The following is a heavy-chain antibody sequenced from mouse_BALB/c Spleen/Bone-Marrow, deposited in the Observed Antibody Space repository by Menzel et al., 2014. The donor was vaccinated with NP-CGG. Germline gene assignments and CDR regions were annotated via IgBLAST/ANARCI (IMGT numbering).Heavy chain of an antibody. Sequence: LVKTGASVKISCKASGYSFTGYYMHWVKQSHGKSLEWIGYISCYNGATSYNQNFKGKATFTVDTSSSTAYMQFNSLTSEDSAVYYCVRRGNPIVYYAMEYWGQGTSVTVSS. CDR3: VRRGNPIVYYAMEY. CDR2: ISCYNGAT. J-gene: IGHJ4*01. CDR1: GYSFTGYY. V-gene: IGHV1S34*01.